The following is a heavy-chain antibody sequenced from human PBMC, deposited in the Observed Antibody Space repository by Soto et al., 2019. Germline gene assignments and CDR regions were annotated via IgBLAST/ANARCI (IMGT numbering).Heavy chain of an antibody. V-gene: IGHV2-70*04. J-gene: IGHJ6*02. CDR2: TDWDDDK. Sequence: SGPTLVNPTQTLTLTCTFSGFSLSTSGMRVSWIRQPPGKALEWLARTDWDDDKFYSTSLKARLTISKDTSKNQVVLTMTNMDPVDTATYYCARILAVAGRNGWGMDVWGQGTTVTVYS. D-gene: IGHD6-19*01. CDR3: ARILAVAGRNGWGMDV. CDR1: GFSLSTSGMR.